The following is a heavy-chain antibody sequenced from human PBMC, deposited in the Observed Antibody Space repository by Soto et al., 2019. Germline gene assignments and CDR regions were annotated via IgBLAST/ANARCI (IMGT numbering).Heavy chain of an antibody. Sequence: TSETLSLTCTVSGGSISSYDLSWIRQPPGKGLEWIGYIYYSGSTNYNPSLKSRVTISVDTSKNQFSLKLSSVTAADTAVYYCAGVGYCSGGSCYLGLDDAFDIWGQGTMVTVSS. J-gene: IGHJ3*02. D-gene: IGHD2-15*01. CDR1: GGSISSYD. CDR2: IYYSGST. CDR3: AGVGYCSGGSCYLGLDDAFDI. V-gene: IGHV4-59*01.